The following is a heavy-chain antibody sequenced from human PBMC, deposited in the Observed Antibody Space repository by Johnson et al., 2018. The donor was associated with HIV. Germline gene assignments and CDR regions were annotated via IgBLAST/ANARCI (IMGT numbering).Heavy chain of an antibody. J-gene: IGHJ3*02. V-gene: IGHV3-7*01. CDR3: ARVHSGGAFDI. CDR1: GFTFSSYW. Sequence: VQLVESGGGLVQPGGSLRLSCAASGFTFSSYWMSWVRQAPGKGLEWVANIKQDGSEKYYVDSVKGRFTISRDNSKNTLYLQMNSLRAEDTAVYYCARVHSGGAFDIWGQGTMVTVSS. CDR2: IKQDGSEK.